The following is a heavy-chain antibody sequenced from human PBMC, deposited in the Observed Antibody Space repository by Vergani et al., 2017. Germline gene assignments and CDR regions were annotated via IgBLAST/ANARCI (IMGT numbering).Heavy chain of an antibody. V-gene: IGHV4-61*02. CDR2: IYTSGST. CDR1: GGSISSGSYY. J-gene: IGHJ3*02. CDR3: ARRLVVPAARDLTDSFYI. D-gene: IGHD2-2*01. Sequence: QVQLQESGPGLVKPSQTLSLTCTVSGGSISSGSYYWSWIRQPAGKGLEWIGRIYTSGSTNSNPSLKSRVTMSVDTSKNQFSLKLSSVTAADTAVYYCARRLVVPAARDLTDSFYIWGQGTMVTVSS.